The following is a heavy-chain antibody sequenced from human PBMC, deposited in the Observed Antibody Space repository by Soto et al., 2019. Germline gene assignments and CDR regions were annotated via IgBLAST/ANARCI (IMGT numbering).Heavy chain of an antibody. V-gene: IGHV1-69*01. D-gene: IGHD4-17*01. Sequence: QLLQSGAEVQKPGSSVKVSCKASGGTFSNFAINWVRQAPGQGLEWMGGIIPVFGKAKYAQKFQGRVQFPGDVPTSTAYGEGNSLQSEDTAVFYCAGVSPTTVPTWFAPGGKGPRAPVPS. J-gene: IGHJ5*02. CDR2: IIPVFGKA. CDR1: GGTFSNFA. CDR3: AGVSPTTVPTWFAP.